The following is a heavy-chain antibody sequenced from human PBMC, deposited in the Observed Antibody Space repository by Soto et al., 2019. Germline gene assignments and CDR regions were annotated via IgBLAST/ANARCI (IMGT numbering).Heavy chain of an antibody. CDR2: TYYNGRT. Sequence: KASETLSLICTVSGDAITSSSYFWSWIRQSPGRGLEYIGYTYYNGRTNYNPSLQSRVTISVDTSTSQFSLNLTSVTAGDTAVYYCARMSRTVNYWGQGTPVTVSS. CDR1: GDAITSSSYF. D-gene: IGHD4-17*01. CDR3: ARMSRTVNY. V-gene: IGHV4-61*01. J-gene: IGHJ4*02.